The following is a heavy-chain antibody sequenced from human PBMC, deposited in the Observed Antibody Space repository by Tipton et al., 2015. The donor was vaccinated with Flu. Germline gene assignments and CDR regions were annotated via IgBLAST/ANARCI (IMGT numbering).Heavy chain of an antibody. CDR1: GDSIGSDYF. CDR3: ARDQGFGGGLSYDYYALDV. J-gene: IGHJ6*02. Sequence: LRLSCSVSGDSIGSDYFWGWIRQPPGKGLEWIGNVHQTGTTYYNPSLRSRITISVDTSKNQFALKMNSVTAADTAVYHCARDQGFGGGLSYDYYALDVWGQGTTVTVSS. CDR2: VHQTGTT. V-gene: IGHV4-38-2*02. D-gene: IGHD3-10*01.